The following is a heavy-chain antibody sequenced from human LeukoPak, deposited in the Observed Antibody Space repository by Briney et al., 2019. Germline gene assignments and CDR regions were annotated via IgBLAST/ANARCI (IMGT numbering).Heavy chain of an antibody. CDR1: GFTFSSYA. CDR2: ISYDGSNK. CDR3: ARPNCSGGSCYGHNWFDP. J-gene: IGHJ5*02. V-gene: IGHV3-30-3*01. Sequence: GRSLRLSYAASGFTFSSYAMHWVRQAPGKGLEWVAVISYDGSNKYYADSVKGRFTISRDNSKNTLYLQMNSLRAEDTAVYYCARPNCSGGSCYGHNWFDPWGQGTLVTVSS. D-gene: IGHD2-15*01.